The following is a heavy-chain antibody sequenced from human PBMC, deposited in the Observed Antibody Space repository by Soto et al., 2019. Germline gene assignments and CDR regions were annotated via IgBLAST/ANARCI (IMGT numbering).Heavy chain of an antibody. CDR1: GGTFSSYA. CDR3: ASQWIAAAGTDYYYYYGMDG. D-gene: IGHD6-13*01. Sequence: SVKVSCKASGGTFSSYASSWVRQAPGQGLEWMGGIIPIFGTANYAQKFRGRVTITADESTSTAYMELSSLRSEDTAVYYCASQWIAAAGTDYYYYYGMDGWGQGTTVTVSS. CDR2: IIPIFGTA. V-gene: IGHV1-69*13. J-gene: IGHJ6*02.